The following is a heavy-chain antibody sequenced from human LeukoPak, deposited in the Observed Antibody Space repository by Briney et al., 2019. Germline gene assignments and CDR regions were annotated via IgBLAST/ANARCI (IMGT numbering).Heavy chain of an antibody. J-gene: IGHJ3*01. CDR2: IFFTGTT. CDR3: ARERGGGAFNA. V-gene: IGHV4-61*02. D-gene: IGHD3-10*01. CDR1: GDSISGGYD. Sequence: SQSLSLACTVAGDSISGGYDGDWIRQPAGRGLEWIWRIFFTGTTNHNPSLKTPYTMTMQPTKSQFCLKLTSVPAAATAVYYCARERGGGAFNAWGQGTRVTVSP.